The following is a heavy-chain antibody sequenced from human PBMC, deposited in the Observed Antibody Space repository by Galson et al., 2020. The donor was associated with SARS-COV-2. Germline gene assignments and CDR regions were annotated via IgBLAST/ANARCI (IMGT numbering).Heavy chain of an antibody. V-gene: IGHV3-11*01. D-gene: IGHD4-17*01. CDR2: ISSSGSSI. J-gene: IGHJ4*02. Sequence: KIGESLKISCAASGFTFSNYYMSWIRQAPGKGLEWVSYISSSGSSISYAGSVKGRFTVSRDNAKNSLWLQMNSLRVEDTAVYYCARDPHTVTFFDYWGQGTLVTVSS. CDR1: GFTFSNYY. CDR3: ARDPHTVTFFDY.